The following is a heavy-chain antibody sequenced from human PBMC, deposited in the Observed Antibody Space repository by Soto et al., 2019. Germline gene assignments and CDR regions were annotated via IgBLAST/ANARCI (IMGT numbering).Heavy chain of an antibody. CDR2: INPNSGGT. Sequence: ASVKVSCKASGYTFTGNYMHWVRQAPGQGLEWMGWINPNSGGTNYAQKFQGRVTMTRDTSINTAYMELRSLRSDETAAYFCARDLDGSGSYFTDYWGQGTLVTVSS. D-gene: IGHD3-10*01. CDR3: ARDLDGSGSYFTDY. CDR1: GYTFTGNY. V-gene: IGHV1-2*02. J-gene: IGHJ4*02.